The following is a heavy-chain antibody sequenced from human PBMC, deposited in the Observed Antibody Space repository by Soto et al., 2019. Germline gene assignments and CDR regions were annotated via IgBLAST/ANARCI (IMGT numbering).Heavy chain of an antibody. D-gene: IGHD3-9*01. J-gene: IGHJ4*02. V-gene: IGHV1-24*01. CDR3: ATIRPYYDILTGYFGDYFDY. Sequence: ASVKVSCKVSGYTLTELPMHWVRQAPGKGLEWMGGFDPEDGETIYAQKFQGRVTMTEDTSTDTAYMELSSLRSEDTAVYYCATIRPYYDILTGYFGDYFDYWGQGTLVTVSS. CDR1: GYTLTELP. CDR2: FDPEDGET.